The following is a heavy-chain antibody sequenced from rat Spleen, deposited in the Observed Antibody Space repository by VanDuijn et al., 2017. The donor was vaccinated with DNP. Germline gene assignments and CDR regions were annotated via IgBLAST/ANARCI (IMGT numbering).Heavy chain of an antibody. D-gene: IGHD1-6*01. V-gene: IGHV3-3*01. CDR1: GFSITSYY. CDR2: INSAGST. J-gene: IGHJ2*01. CDR3: ARGDILRSFDY. Sequence: EVQLQESGPGLVKPSQSLSLTCSVTGFSITSYYWGWIRKFPGHKLEWMGYINSAGSTNYNPSLKGRISITSDTSKNQFFLQVNSVTTEDKATYYCARGDILRSFDYWGQGVMVTVSS.